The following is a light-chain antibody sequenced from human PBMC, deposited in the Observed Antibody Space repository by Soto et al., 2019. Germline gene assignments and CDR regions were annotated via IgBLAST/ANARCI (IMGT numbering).Light chain of an antibody. J-gene: IGKJ3*01. CDR1: QSVGSF. CDR3: QHRNNWLGT. V-gene: IGKV3-11*01. CDR2: DAS. Sequence: EIVLTQSPATLSLSPGERATLSCRASQSVGSFLAWYQQKSGQAPRLLIYDASSRAPGIPGRFSGSGSGTDFTLTISSLEPEDFAVYYCQHRNNWLGTFGPGTKVDIK.